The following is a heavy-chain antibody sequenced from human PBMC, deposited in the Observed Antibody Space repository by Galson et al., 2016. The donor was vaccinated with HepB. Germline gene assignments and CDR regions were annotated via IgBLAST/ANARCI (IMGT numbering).Heavy chain of an antibody. CDR1: GGSLINAY. CDR3: ATYLGGIVRASDY. CDR2: VNHLGGA. J-gene: IGHJ4*02. V-gene: IGHV4-34*01. D-gene: IGHD1-26*01. Sequence: SETLSLTCDVFGGSLINAYWTWIRQPPGKGLEWIGEVNHLGGATYNPSLKGRGTLSVDMSKSQFSLRLTSVTAADTAVYYCATYLGGIVRASDYWGQGTLITVSS.